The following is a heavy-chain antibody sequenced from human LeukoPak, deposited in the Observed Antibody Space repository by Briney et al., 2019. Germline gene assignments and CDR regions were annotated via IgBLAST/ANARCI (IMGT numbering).Heavy chain of an antibody. J-gene: IGHJ4*02. D-gene: IGHD1-26*01. V-gene: IGHV1-18*01. Sequence: ASVKVSCKASGYTFTSYGISWVRQAPGQGLEWMGWTSAHNDDTNYAETLQGRLTMTTDISTSTAYMELTSLRSDDTAVYYCARDWDSRDDYFDPWGQGTLVIVSS. CDR1: GYTFTSYG. CDR3: ARDWDSRDDYFDP. CDR2: TSAHNDDT.